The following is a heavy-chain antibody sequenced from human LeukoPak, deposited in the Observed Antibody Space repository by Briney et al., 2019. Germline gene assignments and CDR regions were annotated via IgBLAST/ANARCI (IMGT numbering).Heavy chain of an antibody. CDR3: ARGPVAGNFDY. J-gene: IGHJ4*02. CDR1: GGSISRYY. V-gene: IGHV4-59*01. CDR2: IYYSGGT. Sequence: GSGPTLVKPSETLSFTCTVSGGSISRYYWSWIRQPPGKGLEWIGYIYYSGGTNYNPSLKSRVTISVDTSKNQFSLKLSSVTAADTAVYYCARGPVAGNFDYWGQGTLVTVSS. D-gene: IGHD6-19*01.